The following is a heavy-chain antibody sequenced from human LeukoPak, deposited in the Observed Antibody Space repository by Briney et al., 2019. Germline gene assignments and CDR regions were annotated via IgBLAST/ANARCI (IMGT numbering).Heavy chain of an antibody. CDR2: INHSGST. CDR3: AREPTGDPVDY. J-gene: IGHJ4*02. V-gene: IGHV4-34*01. Sequence: SETLSLTCAVYGGSFSGYYWSWIRQPPGKGLEWIGEINHSGSTNYNPYLKSRCTISVDTSKNQFSLKLSSVTAADTAVYYCAREPTGDPVDYWGQGTLVTVAS. CDR1: GGSFSGYY. D-gene: IGHD7-27*01.